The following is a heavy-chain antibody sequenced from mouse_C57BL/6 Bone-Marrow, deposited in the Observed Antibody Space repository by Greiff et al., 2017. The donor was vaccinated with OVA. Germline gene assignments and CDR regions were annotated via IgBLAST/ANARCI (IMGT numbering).Heavy chain of an antibody. V-gene: IGHV5-4*03. CDR2: ISDGGSYT. Sequence: EVKLMESGGGLVKPGGSLKLSCAASGFTFSSYAMSWVRQTPEKRLEWVATISDGGSYTYYPDNVKGRFTISRDNAKNNLYLQMSHLKAEDTAMYYCARYSNYVYYFDDWGQGTTLTVSS. J-gene: IGHJ2*01. CDR1: GFTFSSYA. CDR3: ARYSNYVYYFDD. D-gene: IGHD2-5*01.